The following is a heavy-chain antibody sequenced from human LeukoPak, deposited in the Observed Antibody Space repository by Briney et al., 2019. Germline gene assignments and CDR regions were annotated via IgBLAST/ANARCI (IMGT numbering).Heavy chain of an antibody. D-gene: IGHD6-19*01. CDR1: SGSFSSYY. CDR3: ARGKRIYGTVAVAGHHYFDF. J-gene: IGHJ4*02. V-gene: IGHV4-34*01. CDR2: IHHSGST. Sequence: SSETLSLTCAVYSGSFSSYYWSWIRQPPGKGLEWIGEIHHSGSTNYNPSLESRVTISVDTSKNQFSLKLSSVTAADTAVYYCARGKRIYGTVAVAGHHYFDFWGQGTLVTVSS.